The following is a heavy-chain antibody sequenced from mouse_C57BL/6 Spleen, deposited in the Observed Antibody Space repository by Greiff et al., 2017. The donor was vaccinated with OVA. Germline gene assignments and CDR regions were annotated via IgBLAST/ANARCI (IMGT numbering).Heavy chain of an antibody. Sequence: VKLMESGPGLVQPSQSLSITCTVSGFSLTSYGVHWVRQSPGKGLEWLGVIWSGGSTDYNAAFISRLSISKDNSKSQVFFKMNSLQADDTAIYYCASYYYGSSSLYAMDYWGQGTSVTVSS. CDR1: GFSLTSYG. CDR2: IWSGGST. J-gene: IGHJ4*01. V-gene: IGHV2-2*01. CDR3: ASYYYGSSSLYAMDY. D-gene: IGHD1-1*01.